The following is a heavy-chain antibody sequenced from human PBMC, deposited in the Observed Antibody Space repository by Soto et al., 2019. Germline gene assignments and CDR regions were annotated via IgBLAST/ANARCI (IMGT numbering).Heavy chain of an antibody. CDR2: IKYDGSES. CDR3: VTDREFCISVSCSPRYFYFGMDV. D-gene: IGHD2-2*01. Sequence: QPGGSLRLSCAASGFNFDLYWMTWVRQAPGKGLEWVANIKYDGSESFYADSVKGRFTISRDNIKRSLFLQMNSLRAEDSAVYYCVTDREFCISVSCSPRYFYFGMDVWGQGTAVTVSS. J-gene: IGHJ6*02. CDR1: GFNFDLYW. V-gene: IGHV3-7*01.